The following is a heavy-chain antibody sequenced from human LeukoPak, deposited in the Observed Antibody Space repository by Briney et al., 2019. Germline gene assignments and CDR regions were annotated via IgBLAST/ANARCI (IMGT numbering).Heavy chain of an antibody. Sequence: GGALRLSCGGSGFTLSRYGMHWGRPAPSKGLEWGAGISYDGSNKYYADSVKGRFTISRDNSKNTLYLQMNSLRAEDTAVYYCAKDQSYDILTGYYDYWGQGTLVTVSS. D-gene: IGHD3-9*01. V-gene: IGHV3-30*18. J-gene: IGHJ4*02. CDR1: GFTLSRYG. CDR3: AKDQSYDILTGYYDY. CDR2: ISYDGSNK.